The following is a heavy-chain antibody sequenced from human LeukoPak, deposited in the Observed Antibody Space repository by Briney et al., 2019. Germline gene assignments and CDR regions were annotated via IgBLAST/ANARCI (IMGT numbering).Heavy chain of an antibody. D-gene: IGHD2-8*01. J-gene: IGHJ3*02. CDR1: GFTFSSYA. Sequence: PGGSLRLSCAASGFTFSSYAMHWVRQAPGKGLEWVAVISYDGSNKYYADSVKGRFTISRDNSKNTLYLQMNSLRAEDTAVYYCAREGLMVSHHDAFDIWGQGTMITVSS. V-gene: IGHV3-30-3*01. CDR3: AREGLMVSHHDAFDI. CDR2: ISYDGSNK.